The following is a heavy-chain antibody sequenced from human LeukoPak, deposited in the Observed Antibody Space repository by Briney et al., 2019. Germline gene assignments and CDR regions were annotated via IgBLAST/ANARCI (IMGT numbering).Heavy chain of an antibody. CDR1: GFNVSNNF. CDR2: IYSGGTT. Sequence: PGGSLRLSCAASGFNVSNNFMNWVRQAPGEGLEWVSAIYSGGTTYYADSVKGRFTISRDNSKNTLYFQMNSLRAEDTAVYYCAKDLLYSDVWGSYRPNPLDYWGQGTLVTVSS. D-gene: IGHD3-16*02. J-gene: IGHJ4*02. CDR3: AKDLLYSDVWGSYRPNPLDY. V-gene: IGHV3-66*01.